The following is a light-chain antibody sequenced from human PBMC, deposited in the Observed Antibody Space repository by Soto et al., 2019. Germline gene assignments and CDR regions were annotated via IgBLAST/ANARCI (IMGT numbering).Light chain of an antibody. Sequence: QSVLTQPPSVSGAPGQRVTISCTGSRSNIGAGYDVHWYQQVPGTAPRLLIYGHSNRPSGVPDRFSGSKSVTSASLATTGLQAEDEADYYCQSYDSSLSSYVFGTGTKVTVL. V-gene: IGLV1-40*01. CDR2: GHS. J-gene: IGLJ1*01. CDR3: QSYDSSLSSYV. CDR1: RSNIGAGYD.